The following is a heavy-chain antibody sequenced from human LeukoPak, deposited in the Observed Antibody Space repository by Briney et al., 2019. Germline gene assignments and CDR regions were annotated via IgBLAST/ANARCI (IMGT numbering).Heavy chain of an antibody. Sequence: GRSLRLSCAASGFTFDDYAMHWVRQAPGKGLEWVSGISWNSGSIGYADSVKGRFTISRDNAKNSLYLQMNSLRAEDTALYYCAKGSTAAARNTPLDHWGQGTLVTVSS. CDR2: ISWNSGSI. V-gene: IGHV3-9*01. CDR3: AKGSTAAARNTPLDH. D-gene: IGHD6-13*01. J-gene: IGHJ4*02. CDR1: GFTFDDYA.